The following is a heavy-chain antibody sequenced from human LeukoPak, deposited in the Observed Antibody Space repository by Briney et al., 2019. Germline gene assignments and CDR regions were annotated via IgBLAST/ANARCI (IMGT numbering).Heavy chain of an antibody. J-gene: IGHJ4*02. CDR3: VKSGTWADFDS. Sequence: QTGGSLRLSCSASGFTFSSYGVHWVRQAPGKGLEYVSGISNKGGSTYYADSVKGRFTISRDNSKNTLHLQMSSLRADDTAVYYCVKSGTWADFDSWGQGTLVTVSS. V-gene: IGHV3-64D*09. CDR2: ISNKGGST. CDR1: GFTFSSYG. D-gene: IGHD1-26*01.